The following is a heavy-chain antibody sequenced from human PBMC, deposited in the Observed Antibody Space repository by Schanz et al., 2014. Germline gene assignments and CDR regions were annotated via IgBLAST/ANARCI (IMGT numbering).Heavy chain of an antibody. CDR1: GFTFSSNA. V-gene: IGHV3-23*01. Sequence: EVQLLESGGGLVQPGGSLRLSCAASGFTFSSNAMCWVRQAPGKGLEWVSPITSNGGGTYYADSVKGRFTISRDNAKNTLYLPMNSLRVEDTAEYYCAKNWKGHHITGRPGWSDGMDVWGPGTTVTVSS. J-gene: IGHJ6*02. D-gene: IGHD6-6*01. CDR2: ITSNGGGT. CDR3: AKNWKGHHITGRPGWSDGMDV.